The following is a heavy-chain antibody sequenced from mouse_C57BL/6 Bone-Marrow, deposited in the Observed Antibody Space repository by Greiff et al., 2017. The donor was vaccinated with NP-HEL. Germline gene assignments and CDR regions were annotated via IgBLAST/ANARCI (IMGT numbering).Heavy chain of an antibody. CDR3: ARPYYGSIYAMDY. Sequence: QVQLQQPGAELVKPGASVKLSCKASGYTFTSYWMHWVKQRPGQGLEWIGMIHPNSGSTNYNEKFKSKATLTVDKSSSTAYMQLSSLTSEDSAVYYCARPYYGSIYAMDYWGQGTSVTVSS. J-gene: IGHJ4*01. CDR2: IHPNSGST. CDR1: GYTFTSYW. V-gene: IGHV1-64*01. D-gene: IGHD1-1*01.